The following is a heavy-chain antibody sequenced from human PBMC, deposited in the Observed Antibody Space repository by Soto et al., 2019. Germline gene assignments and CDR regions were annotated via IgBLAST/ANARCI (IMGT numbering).Heavy chain of an antibody. CDR3: ARDVPDTSLFFYYYGMDV. Sequence: QVHLVQSGAEVRKPGASVKVSCKASGYSFTSYSISWVRQAPGQGLEWMGWMSTDNGNTNYAHNLQGRVSMTIDPSTSTAYMELWSLGSDDTAVYYCARDVPDTSLFFYYYGMDVWGQGTTVTVSS. D-gene: IGHD2-21*01. CDR2: MSTDNGNT. J-gene: IGHJ6*02. CDR1: GYSFTSYS. V-gene: IGHV1-18*01.